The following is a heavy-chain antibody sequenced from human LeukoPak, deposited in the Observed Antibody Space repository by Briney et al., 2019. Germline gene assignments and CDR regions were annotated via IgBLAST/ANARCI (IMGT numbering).Heavy chain of an antibody. CDR2: ISWNSGSI. Sequence: GRSLRLSCAASGFTFDDYAMHWVRQAPGKGLEWVSGISWNSGSIGYADSVKGRFTISRDNAKNSLYLQMNSLRAEETASYYCAKDRIAAGNWGQGTLVTVSS. CDR1: GFTFDDYA. J-gene: IGHJ4*02. CDR3: AKDRIAAGN. D-gene: IGHD6-13*01. V-gene: IGHV3-9*01.